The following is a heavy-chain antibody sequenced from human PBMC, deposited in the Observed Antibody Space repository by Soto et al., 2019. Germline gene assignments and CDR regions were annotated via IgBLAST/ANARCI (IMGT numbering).Heavy chain of an antibody. V-gene: IGHV4-59*01. J-gene: IGHJ4*02. D-gene: IGHD6-19*01. CDR3: ARAGSSGWYYFDY. Sequence: NPSETLSLTCTVSGGSISSYYWSWIRQPPGKGLEWIGHIFYSGTTNHNPSLKSRVTVSVDTSKNQFSLKVTSVTAADTAVYYCARAGSSGWYYFDYWGQRTLVTVSS. CDR2: IFYSGTT. CDR1: GGSISSYY.